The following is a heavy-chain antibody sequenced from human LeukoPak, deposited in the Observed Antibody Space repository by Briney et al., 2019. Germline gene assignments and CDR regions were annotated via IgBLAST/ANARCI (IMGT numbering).Heavy chain of an antibody. CDR3: AKAGHCSGASCYRFEHET. CDR1: GFTFSNIG. Sequence: PGGSLRLSCVTSGFTFSNIGMNWVRQAPGKGLEWVSYISSDGGTIYYADSVRGRFTISRDNAENTLYLQMNSLRAEDTAIYYCAKAGHCSGASCYRFEHETWGQGTLVTVSS. V-gene: IGHV3-48*01. J-gene: IGHJ5*02. CDR2: ISSDGGTI. D-gene: IGHD2-15*01.